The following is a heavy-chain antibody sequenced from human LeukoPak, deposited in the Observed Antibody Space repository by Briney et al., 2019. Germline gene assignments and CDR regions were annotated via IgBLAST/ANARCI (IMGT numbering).Heavy chain of an antibody. CDR2: ISWNSGNI. J-gene: IGHJ5*02. D-gene: IGHD2-2*01. V-gene: IGHV3-9*01. Sequence: RSGGSLRLSCVASGFTFDDYAMHWVRQAPGKGLEWVSGISWNSGNIGYGDSVKGRFTISRDNAKNSLYLQTNSLRAEDTAVYYCARDAVVVPAAIPNWFDPWGQGTLVTVSS. CDR1: GFTFDDYA. CDR3: ARDAVVVPAAIPNWFDP.